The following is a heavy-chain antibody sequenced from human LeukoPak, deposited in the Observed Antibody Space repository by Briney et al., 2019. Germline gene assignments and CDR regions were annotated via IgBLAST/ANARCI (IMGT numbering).Heavy chain of an antibody. CDR2: ISDSGGRT. D-gene: IGHD3-22*01. J-gene: IGHJ4*02. CDR1: GINLSNYG. Sequence: GGSLRLSCAVSGINLSNYGMSRARQAPGKGLEWVAGISDSGGRTHYADSVKGRFTISRDNPKNTLYLQMNSLRAEDTAVYFCAKRGVVIRVILVGFHKEAYYFDSWGQGALVTVSS. CDR3: AKRGVVIRVILVGFHKEAYYFDS. V-gene: IGHV3-23*01.